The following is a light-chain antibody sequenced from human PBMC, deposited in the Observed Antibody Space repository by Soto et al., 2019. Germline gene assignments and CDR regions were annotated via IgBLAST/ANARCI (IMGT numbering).Light chain of an antibody. Sequence: QSVLTQPPSASGSPGQSVAISCTGTSSDVGGYNYVSWYQQLPGKAPKLMIYDVSKRPSGVPDRFSGSKSGNSASLTVSGLQAADEADYYCSSYARTHIVFGTGTKVTVL. CDR3: SSYARTHIV. CDR1: SSDVGGYNY. J-gene: IGLJ1*01. V-gene: IGLV2-8*01. CDR2: DVS.